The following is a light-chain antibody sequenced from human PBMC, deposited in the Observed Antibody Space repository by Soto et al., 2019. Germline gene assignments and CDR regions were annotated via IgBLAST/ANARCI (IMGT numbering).Light chain of an antibody. CDR1: QSVSSN. CDR3: QQYNNWTT. V-gene: IGKV3-15*01. Sequence: EIVMTQSPATLSVSPGERATLSCRASQSVSSNLAWYQQKPGQAPRLLIYGASTRATGIPARFSGSGSGTEFPLTISSMQSEDFAVYYCQQYNNWTTFGPGTKVDIK. CDR2: GAS. J-gene: IGKJ3*01.